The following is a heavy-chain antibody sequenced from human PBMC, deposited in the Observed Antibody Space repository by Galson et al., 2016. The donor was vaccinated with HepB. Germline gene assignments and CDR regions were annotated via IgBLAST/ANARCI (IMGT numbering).Heavy chain of an antibody. J-gene: IGHJ4*02. CDR1: GFSLSTSAVG. D-gene: IGHD2-15*01. V-gene: IGHV2-5*01. Sequence: PALVKPTQTLTLTCTFSGFSLSTSAVGVGWIRQPPGKALEWLALIYWNNDKRYSPSLKSRLTITKDTSKNQVVLTMTNMDPVDTATYYCAHILAEGYCSGVGCWGTYWGQGTLVTVSS. CDR2: IYWNNDK. CDR3: AHILAEGYCSGVGCWGTY.